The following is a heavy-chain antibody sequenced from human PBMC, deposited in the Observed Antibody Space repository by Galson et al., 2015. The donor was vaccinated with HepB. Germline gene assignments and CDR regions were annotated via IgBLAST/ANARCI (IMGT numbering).Heavy chain of an antibody. D-gene: IGHD6-6*01. CDR2: INHSGST. J-gene: IGHJ4*02. CDR3: ARGRWSSSSWWVDY. V-gene: IGHV4-34*01. Sequence: ETLSLTCAVYGGSFSGYYWSWIRQPPGKGLEWIGEINHSGSTNYNPSLKSRVTISVDTSKNQFSLKLSSVTAADTAVYYCARGRWSSSSWWVDYWGQGTLVTVSS. CDR1: GGSFSGYY.